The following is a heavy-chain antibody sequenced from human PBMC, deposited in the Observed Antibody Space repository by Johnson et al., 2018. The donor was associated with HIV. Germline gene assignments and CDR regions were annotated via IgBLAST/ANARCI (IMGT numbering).Heavy chain of an antibody. CDR1: GFSFSSYW. D-gene: IGHD3-16*01. CDR3: TTYATMITMYVEIKGGAFDI. Sequence: VQLVESGGGLVQPGGSLRLSCAASGFSFSSYWMSWVRQAPGKGLEWIGRIKSKTDGGTTEYAEPVKGRFTISRDDSKNTLYLQMNSLTTEDTAVYYCTTYATMITMYVEIKGGAFDIWGQGTMVTVSS. CDR2: IKSKTDGGTT. J-gene: IGHJ3*02. V-gene: IGHV3-15*01.